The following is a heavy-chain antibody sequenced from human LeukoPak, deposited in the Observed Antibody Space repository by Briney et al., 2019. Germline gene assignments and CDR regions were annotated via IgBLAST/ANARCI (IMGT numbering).Heavy chain of an antibody. CDR1: GFTFSSYA. D-gene: IGHD2-15*01. J-gene: IGHJ4*02. V-gene: IGHV3-23*01. Sequence: GGSLRLSCAASGFTFSSYAMSWVRQAPGKGLEWVSTISGGDGSTYYADSVKGRFTISRDNSKNTLFLQMNNLRAEDTAIYYCTKVASSGSCYQSDYWGQGTLVTVSS. CDR3: TKVASSGSCYQSDY. CDR2: ISGGDGST.